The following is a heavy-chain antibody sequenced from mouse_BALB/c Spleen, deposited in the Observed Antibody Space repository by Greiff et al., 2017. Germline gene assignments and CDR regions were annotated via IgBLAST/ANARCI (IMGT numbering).Heavy chain of an antibody. CDR1: GYSITSGYY. V-gene: IGHV3-6*02. J-gene: IGHJ2*01. CDR3: AGDRYCFDY. Sequence: EVQLQQSGPGLVKPSQSLSLTCSVTGYSITSGYYWNWIRQFPGNKLEWMGYISYDGSNNYNPSLKNRISITRDTSKNQFFLKLNSVTTEDTATYYCAGDRYCFDYWGQGTTRTVSS. CDR2: ISYDGSN.